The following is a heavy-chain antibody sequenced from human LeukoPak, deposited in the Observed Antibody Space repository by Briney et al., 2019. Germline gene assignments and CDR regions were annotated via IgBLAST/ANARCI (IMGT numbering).Heavy chain of an antibody. J-gene: IGHJ6*04. V-gene: IGHV4-61*01. D-gene: IGHD3-10*01. CDR3: ARVLITMVRGVISYYYYGMDV. CDR1: GGSVSSGSYY. CDR2: IYYSGST. Sequence: SGTLSLTCTVSGGSVSSGSYYWSWIRQPPGKGLEWIGYIYYSGSTNYNPSLKSRVTISVDTSKNQFSLKLSPVTAADTAVYYCARVLITMVRGVISYYYYGMDVWGKGTTVTVSS.